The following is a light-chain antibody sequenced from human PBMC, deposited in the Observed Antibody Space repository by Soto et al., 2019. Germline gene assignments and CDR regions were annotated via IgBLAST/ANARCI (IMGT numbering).Light chain of an antibody. J-gene: IGKJ1*01. CDR2: AAS. CDR1: ETVTGKY. CDR3: QQYSSPPQT. V-gene: IGKV3-20*01. Sequence: EIVLTQSPGTLSLSPADRATLSCRASETVTGKYLAWYQQKVGQAPRLLIFAASNRATGIPDRFSGSGSGTDFTLTISRLEPEAFEMYFCQQYSSPPQTFGQGTKVDIK.